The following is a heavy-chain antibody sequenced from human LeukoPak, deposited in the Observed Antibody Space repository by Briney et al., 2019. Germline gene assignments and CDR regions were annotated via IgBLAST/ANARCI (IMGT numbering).Heavy chain of an antibody. J-gene: IGHJ3*02. CDR1: GFTFSRFG. V-gene: IGHV3-74*01. CDR3: GRGGSPPEALGDTFDI. D-gene: IGHD1-26*01. Sequence: GGSLRLSCAASGFTFSRFGMHWVRQGPGKGLVWVSCISSDGSSTRYADSVKDRFTISRDNAKNTLYLQMNSLRAEDTAVYYCGRGGSPPEALGDTFDIWGQGTMVTVSS. CDR2: ISSDGSST.